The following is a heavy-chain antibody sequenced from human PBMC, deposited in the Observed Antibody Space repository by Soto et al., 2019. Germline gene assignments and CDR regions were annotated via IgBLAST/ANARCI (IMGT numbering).Heavy chain of an antibody. D-gene: IGHD2-21*01. Sequence: QAQLVQSGAEVRKPGASVKVSCKASGYTFYSHSISWVRQAPGQGLEWMGRINADYGNTQYAQKFRGRVTMTTDTSTTTVYMELTNLRSDDTAVYYCARCINGDYYYCMDVWGHGTPVTVSS. CDR2: INADYGNT. J-gene: IGHJ6*02. V-gene: IGHV1-18*01. CDR1: GYTFYSHS. CDR3: ARCINGDYYYCMDV.